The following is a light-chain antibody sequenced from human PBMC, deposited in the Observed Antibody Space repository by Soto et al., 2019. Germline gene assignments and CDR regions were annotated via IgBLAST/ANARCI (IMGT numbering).Light chain of an antibody. CDR3: QQYDNLPLT. Sequence: DLQMTQSPSSLSASVGDRVTITCQASQDISNSLNWYQQKPGKAPKLLIYDASNFETGVPSRFSGSGSGTDFTFSISSLQPEDIATYYCQQYDNLPLTFGGGTKVEIK. J-gene: IGKJ4*01. V-gene: IGKV1-33*01. CDR2: DAS. CDR1: QDISNS.